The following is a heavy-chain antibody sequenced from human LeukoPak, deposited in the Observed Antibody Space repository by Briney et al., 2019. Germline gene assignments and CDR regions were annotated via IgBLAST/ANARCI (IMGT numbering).Heavy chain of an antibody. CDR3: ARGGTYGSGRNQHTTLDY. CDR1: GGSISNDY. V-gene: IGHV4-4*07. D-gene: IGHD3-10*01. CDR2: IYTRGST. J-gene: IGHJ4*02. Sequence: SETLSLTCTVSGGSISNDYWSWIRQAAGKELEWIWRIYTRGSTNYNPSLKRRVTISLDKSKQPFSLNLNSVTAADTAVYYCARGGTYGSGRNQHTTLDYWGQGTLVTVSS.